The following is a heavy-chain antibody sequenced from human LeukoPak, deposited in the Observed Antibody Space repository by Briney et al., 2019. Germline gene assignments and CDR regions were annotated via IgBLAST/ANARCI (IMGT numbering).Heavy chain of an antibody. V-gene: IGHV3-13*01. CDR3: ARGTGTYFDY. D-gene: IGHD3/OR15-3a*01. J-gene: IGHJ4*02. CDR1: GFTLSTYD. CDR2: IGTAGDT. Sequence: QPGGSLRLSCAAAGFTLSTYDMHWVRQVTGKGLEWVSVIGTAGDTYYAGSVQGRFTISRESAKNSLYLQMNSLRAGDTAVYYCARGTGTYFDYWGQGTLVSVSS.